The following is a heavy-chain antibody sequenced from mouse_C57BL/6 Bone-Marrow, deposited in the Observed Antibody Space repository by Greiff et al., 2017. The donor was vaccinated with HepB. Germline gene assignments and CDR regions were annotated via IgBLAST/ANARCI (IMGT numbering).Heavy chain of an antibody. CDR3: ARCTTVSYWYFDV. V-gene: IGHV1-82*01. CDR1: GYAFSSSW. J-gene: IGHJ1*03. CDR2: IYPGDGDT. Sequence: VKLQESGPELVKPGASVKISCKASGYAFSSSWMNWVKQRPGKGLEWIGRIYPGDGDTNYNGKFKGKATLTADKSSSTAYMQLSSLTSEDSAVYFCARCTTVSYWYFDVWGTGTTVTVSS. D-gene: IGHD1-1*01.